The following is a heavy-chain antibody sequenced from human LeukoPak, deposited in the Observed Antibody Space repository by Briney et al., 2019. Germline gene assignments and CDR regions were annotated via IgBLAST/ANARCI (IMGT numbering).Heavy chain of an antibody. V-gene: IGHV3-23*01. CDR3: AKEERITMIVVVIGAFDI. Sequence: GGSLRLSCGASGFTFSSYAMSWVRQAPGKGLEWVSAISGSGGSTYYADSVKGRFTISRDNSKNTLYLQMNSLRAEDTAVYYCAKEERITMIVVVIGAFDIWGQGTMVTVSS. CDR1: GFTFSSYA. CDR2: ISGSGGST. J-gene: IGHJ3*02. D-gene: IGHD3-22*01.